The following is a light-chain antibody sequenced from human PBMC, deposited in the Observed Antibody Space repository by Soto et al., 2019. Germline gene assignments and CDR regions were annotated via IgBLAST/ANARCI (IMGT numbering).Light chain of an antibody. J-gene: IGKJ4*01. CDR3: QPYNNWPLT. Sequence: EIVLTQSPATLSVAPGDRVTFSCRASQGVSRKLAWYQHTPGQAPRLLIYDTSTRATGVPARFSGSRSGPEFTLTINSLQSEDFAIYYCQPYNNWPLTFGGGTKVDIK. CDR2: DTS. V-gene: IGKV3-15*01. CDR1: QGVSRK.